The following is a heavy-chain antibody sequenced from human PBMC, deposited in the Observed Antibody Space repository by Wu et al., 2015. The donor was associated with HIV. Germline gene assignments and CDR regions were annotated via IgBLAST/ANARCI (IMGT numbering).Heavy chain of an antibody. CDR3: ARTDGLVDGGNSGFDY. D-gene: IGHD4-23*01. CDR1: RYTFTDHY. CDR2: IIPIFGTT. V-gene: IGHV1-69*18. J-gene: IGHJ4*02. Sequence: QVQLVQSGAEVKKPGASVKVSCKASRYTFTDHYIHWVRQAPGQGLEWMGRIIPIFGTTNYAQRFQGRVTLTADESTSTAHMELSSLRSEDTAIYFCARTDGLVDGGNSGFDYWGQGTLVTVSS.